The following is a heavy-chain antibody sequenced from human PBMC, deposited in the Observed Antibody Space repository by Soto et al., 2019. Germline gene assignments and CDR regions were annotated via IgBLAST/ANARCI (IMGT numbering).Heavy chain of an antibody. CDR2: INPNSGGT. CDR1: GYTFTGYY. D-gene: IGHD3-22*01. Sequence: GASVKVSCKASGYTFTGYYMHWVRQAPGQGLEWMGWINPNSGGTNYAQKFQGRVTMTRDTSISTAYMELSRLRSDDTAVYYCARGGLYYYDSSGISYFDYWGQGTLVTVSS. CDR3: ARGGLYYYDSSGISYFDY. V-gene: IGHV1-2*02. J-gene: IGHJ4*02.